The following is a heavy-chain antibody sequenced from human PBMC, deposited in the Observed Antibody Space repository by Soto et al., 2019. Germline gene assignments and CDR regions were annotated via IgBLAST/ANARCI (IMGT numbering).Heavy chain of an antibody. D-gene: IGHD3-10*01. CDR1: GFTVTSYA. V-gene: IGHV3-23*01. Sequence: GGSQRLSCAASGFTVTSYAMSWVRQAPGKGLEWVSLVSGTGDSTHYANSVRGRFTISRDDSKATLYLQMSGLRAEDTAVYYCAKDNGNYGSGTFSHWGQGTLVTVS. CDR3: AKDNGNYGSGTFSH. CDR2: VSGTGDST. J-gene: IGHJ4*02.